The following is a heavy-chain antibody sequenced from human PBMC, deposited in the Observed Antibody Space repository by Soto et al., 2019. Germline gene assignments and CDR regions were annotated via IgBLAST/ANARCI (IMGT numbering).Heavy chain of an antibody. J-gene: IGHJ3*02. CDR2: IYPGDSDT. Sequence: GVSLKISCKGSGYSFTSYWIGWVRQMPGKCLEWMGIIYPGDSDTRYSPSFQGQVTISADKSISTAYLQWSSLKASDTAMYYCAIEAPHSPDAFDIWGPGTMVTVSS. D-gene: IGHD2-21*01. V-gene: IGHV5-51*01. CDR1: GYSFTSYW. CDR3: AIEAPHSPDAFDI.